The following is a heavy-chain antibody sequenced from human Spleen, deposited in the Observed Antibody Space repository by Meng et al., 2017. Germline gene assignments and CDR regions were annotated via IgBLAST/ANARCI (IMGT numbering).Heavy chain of an antibody. Sequence: GESLKISCAASRFILSSYDVNWVRQAPGKGLEWVTVISNEGENIYYEDSVKGRFTISRDNSRNTVTLHMHSLRVEDTAVYYCARGIRYDFDRTTSGFAFDLWGRGTLVTVSS. V-gene: IGHV3-30*04. CDR1: RFILSSYD. CDR2: ISNEGENI. CDR3: ARGIRYDFDRTTSGFAFDL. D-gene: IGHD3-22*01. J-gene: IGHJ3*01.